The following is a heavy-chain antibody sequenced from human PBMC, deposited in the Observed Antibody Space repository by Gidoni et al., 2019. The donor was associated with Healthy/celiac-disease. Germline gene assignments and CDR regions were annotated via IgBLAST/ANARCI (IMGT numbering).Heavy chain of an antibody. CDR1: GFSFSRYA. CDR2: ISGSGGST. D-gene: IGHD2-21*01. J-gene: IGHJ4*02. Sequence: EVQLLESGGGLVQPGGSLRLSFAASGFSFSRYAMSGVRQAPGKGLGWVSAISGSGGSTYYADSVKGRFTISRDNSKNTLYLQMNSLRAEDTAVYYCAKYGSPIVVVNAVDYWGQGTLVTVSS. CDR3: AKYGSPIVVVNAVDY. V-gene: IGHV3-23*01.